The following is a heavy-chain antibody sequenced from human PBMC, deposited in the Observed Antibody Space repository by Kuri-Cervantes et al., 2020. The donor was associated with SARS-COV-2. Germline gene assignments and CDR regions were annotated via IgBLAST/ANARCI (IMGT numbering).Heavy chain of an antibody. V-gene: IGHV1-18*01. CDR1: GYTFTSYG. CDR3: ALTKDTAMVTLDY. CDR2: ISAYNGNT. D-gene: IGHD5-18*01. J-gene: IGHJ4*02. Sequence: GGSLRLSCKASGYTFTSYGISWVRQAPGQGLEWMGWISAYNGNTNYAQKLQGRVTLTTDTSTSTAYMELRSLRSDDTAVYYCALTKDTAMVTLDYWGQGTLVTVSS.